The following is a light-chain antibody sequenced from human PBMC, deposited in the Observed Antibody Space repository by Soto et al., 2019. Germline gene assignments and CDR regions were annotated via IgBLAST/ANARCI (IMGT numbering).Light chain of an antibody. J-gene: IGLJ3*02. CDR3: SSFTSSSTWV. CDR2: EVK. Sequence: QSALTQPASVSGSPGQSITISCTGTSSDVGGYNYVSWYQQHPGKVPKLIIYEVKNRPSGVSSRFSGSKSGNTASLTISGLQPEDEADYYCSSFTSSSTWVFGGGTKLTVL. V-gene: IGLV2-14*01. CDR1: SSDVGGYNY.